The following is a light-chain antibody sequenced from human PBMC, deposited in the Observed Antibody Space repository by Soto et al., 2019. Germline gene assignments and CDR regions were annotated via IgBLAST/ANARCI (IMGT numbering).Light chain of an antibody. V-gene: IGLV2-14*01. CDR1: SSDVGAYTY. Sequence: QSVLTQPASVSGSPGQSITISCTGTSSDVGAYTYVSWYQQHPGKAPKLMIYEVSNRPSGVSTRFSGSKSGNTASLTISGLEAEDEADYYCSSYTSSGTLVFGGGTKVTVL. J-gene: IGLJ3*02. CDR3: SSYTSSGTLV. CDR2: EVS.